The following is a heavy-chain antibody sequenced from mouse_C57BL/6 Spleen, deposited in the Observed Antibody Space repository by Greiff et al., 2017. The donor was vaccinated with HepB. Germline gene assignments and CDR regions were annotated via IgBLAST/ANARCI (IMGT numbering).Heavy chain of an antibody. CDR3: ARGGGTLFAY. Sequence: EVQLQQSGPGLVKPSQSLSLTCSVTGYSITSGYYWNWIRQFPGNKLEWMGYISYDGSNNYNPSLKNRISITRDTSKNQFFLKLNSVTTEDTATYYCARGGGTLFAYWGQGTLVTVSA. D-gene: IGHD3-3*01. J-gene: IGHJ3*01. CDR2: ISYDGSN. CDR1: GYSITSGYY. V-gene: IGHV3-6*01.